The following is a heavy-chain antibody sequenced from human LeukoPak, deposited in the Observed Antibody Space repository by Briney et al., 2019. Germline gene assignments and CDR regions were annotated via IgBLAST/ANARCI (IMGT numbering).Heavy chain of an antibody. V-gene: IGHV4-59*01. J-gene: IGHJ4*02. CDR3: ARGGYCSGGSCFFDY. CDR2: IYYSGST. CDR1: GGSISSYY. D-gene: IGHD2-15*01. Sequence: SETLSLTCTVSGGSISSYYWSWIRQPPGKGLEWIGYIYYSGSTNYNPSLKSRVTISVDTSKNQFSLKLSSVTAADTAVYYCARGGYCSGGSCFFDYWGQGTLVTVSS.